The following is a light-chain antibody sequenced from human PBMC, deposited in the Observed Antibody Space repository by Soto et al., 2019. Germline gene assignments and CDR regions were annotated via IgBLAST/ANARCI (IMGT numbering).Light chain of an antibody. Sequence: DIQMTQSPSSLSASVGDRVTITCRASQGISNSLAWYQQNAGKSPKLLIYAASNLQSGVPSRFSGSVSGTDFSLTIRRLQHEDVATYYCQTYNSARVTFGGGTKVEIK. CDR2: AAS. CDR3: QTYNSARVT. J-gene: IGKJ4*01. CDR1: QGISNS. V-gene: IGKV1-27*01.